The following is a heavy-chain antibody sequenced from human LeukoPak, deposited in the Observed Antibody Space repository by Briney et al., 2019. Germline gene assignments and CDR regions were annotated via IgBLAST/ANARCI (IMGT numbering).Heavy chain of an antibody. CDR2: INHSGST. Sequence: PSETLSLTCAVYGGSFSGYYWSWIRQPPGKGLERIGEINHSGSTNYNPSLKSRVTISVDTSKNQFSLKLSSVTAADMAVYYCARRYGSDWYGSVGYWGQGTLVTVSS. V-gene: IGHV4-34*01. CDR1: GGSFSGYY. D-gene: IGHD6-19*01. CDR3: ARRYGSDWYGSVGY. J-gene: IGHJ4*02.